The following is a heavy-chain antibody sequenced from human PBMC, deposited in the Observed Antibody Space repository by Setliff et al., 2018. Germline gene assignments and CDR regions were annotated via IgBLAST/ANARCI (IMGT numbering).Heavy chain of an antibody. J-gene: IGHJ4*02. CDR3: AITEVHLSGDRPFDY. CDR2: VSGYNGDT. Sequence: ASVKVSCKASGHTLSNYGISWVRQAPGQGLEWMGWVSGYNGDTKYAQKFQGRVTMTTDTFRSTAYMELRSLRSDDTAVYYCAITEVHLSGDRPFDYWGQGTLVTVSS. D-gene: IGHD7-27*01. CDR1: GHTLSNYG. V-gene: IGHV1-18*04.